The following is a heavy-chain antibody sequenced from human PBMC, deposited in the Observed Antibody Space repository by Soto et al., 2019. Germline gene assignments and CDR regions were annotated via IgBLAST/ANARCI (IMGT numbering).Heavy chain of an antibody. J-gene: IGHJ5*02. CDR1: GYTFTIYG. V-gene: IGHV1-18*01. CDR3: ARALCFGAGNWFDP. D-gene: IGHD3-10*01. Sequence: ASVKVSCKDSGYTFTIYGISWVRQAPGQGLEWMGWISAYNGNTNYAQKLQGRVTMTTDTSTSTAYMELRSLRSDDTAVYYCARALCFGAGNWFDPWGQGTLVTVSS. CDR2: ISAYNGNT.